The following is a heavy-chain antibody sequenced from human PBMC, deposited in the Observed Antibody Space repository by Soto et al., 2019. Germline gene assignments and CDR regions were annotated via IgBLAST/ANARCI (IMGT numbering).Heavy chain of an antibody. CDR3: ARVHVMVVAGSTFDY. Sequence: PSQTLSLTCAISGDSVSSNSAAWNWIRQSPSRGLEWLGRTYYRSKWYNDYAVSVKSRITMSVDTSNNQFSLKLTSVTAADTAVYYCARVHVMVVAGSTFDYWGHGTLVTVSS. D-gene: IGHD6-19*01. CDR2: TYYRSKWYN. J-gene: IGHJ4*01. CDR1: GDSVSSNSAA. V-gene: IGHV6-1*01.